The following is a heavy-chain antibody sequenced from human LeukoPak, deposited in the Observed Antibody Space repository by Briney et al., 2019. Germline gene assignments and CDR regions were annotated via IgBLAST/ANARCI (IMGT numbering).Heavy chain of an antibody. J-gene: IGHJ4*02. CDR3: AKTEGGSLLTGYYVDY. Sequence: GGSLRLSCAASGFTFSSYAMSWVRQAPGKGLEWVSAISGSGGSTYYADSVKGRFTISRDNSKNTLYLQLNSLRAEDTAVYYCAKTEGGSLLTGYYVDYWGQGTLVSVSS. CDR2: ISGSGGST. CDR1: GFTFSSYA. V-gene: IGHV3-23*01. D-gene: IGHD3-9*01.